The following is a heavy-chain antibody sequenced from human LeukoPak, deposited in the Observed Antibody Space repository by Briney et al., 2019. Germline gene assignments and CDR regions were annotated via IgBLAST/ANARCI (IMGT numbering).Heavy chain of an antibody. D-gene: IGHD3-9*01. J-gene: IGHJ4*02. Sequence: ASVKVSCKAFGYTFTSNYMHWVRQAPGQGPEWMGVISPSGGSTTYAQKFQGRVTLTRDMSTSTDYLELSRLRSDGTAVYYCARDSGLDDILTGYYNYWGQGTLVTVSS. CDR1: GYTFTSNY. V-gene: IGHV1-46*01. CDR3: ARDSGLDDILTGYYNY. CDR2: ISPSGGST.